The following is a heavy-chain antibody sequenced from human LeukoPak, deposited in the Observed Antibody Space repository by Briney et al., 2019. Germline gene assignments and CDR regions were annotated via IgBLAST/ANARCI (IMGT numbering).Heavy chain of an antibody. CDR1: GFTFSRHA. CDR3: AKAPHLPPAMAYYFDY. D-gene: IGHD5-18*01. J-gene: IGHJ4*02. CDR2: ISGSGGST. Sequence: GSPELSFAASGFTFSRHALGWVPQAPGEGLGGVPAISGSGGSTYYADSVKGRFTISRDNSKNTLYLQMNSLRAEDTAVYYCAKAPHLPPAMAYYFDYWGQGTLVTVSS. V-gene: IGHV3-23*01.